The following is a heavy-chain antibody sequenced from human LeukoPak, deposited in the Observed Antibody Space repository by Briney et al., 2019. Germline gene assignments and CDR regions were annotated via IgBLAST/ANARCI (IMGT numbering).Heavy chain of an antibody. Sequence: SETLSLTCTVSGYSISSGYYWGWIRQPPGKGLEWIGSIYHSGSTYYNPSLKSRVTISVDTSKNQFSLKLSSVTAADTAVYYCASQLGGVRSGYNDAFDIWGQGTMVTVSS. J-gene: IGHJ3*02. CDR3: ASQLGGVRSGYNDAFDI. V-gene: IGHV4-38-2*02. CDR1: GYSISSGYY. CDR2: IYHSGST. D-gene: IGHD5-12*01.